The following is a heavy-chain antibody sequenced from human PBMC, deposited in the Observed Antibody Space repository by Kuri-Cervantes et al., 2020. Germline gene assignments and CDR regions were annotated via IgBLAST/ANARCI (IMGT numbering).Heavy chain of an antibody. J-gene: IGHJ4*02. D-gene: IGHD3-10*01. Sequence: GSLRLSCAVSGYSISSGYYWGWIRQPPGKGLEWIGSIYHSGSTYYNPSLKSRVTISVDTSKNQFSLKLSSVTAADTAMYFCARVTMVDYYFDYWGQGTLVTVSS. V-gene: IGHV4-38-2*01. CDR1: GYSISSGYY. CDR3: ARVTMVDYYFDY. CDR2: IYHSGST.